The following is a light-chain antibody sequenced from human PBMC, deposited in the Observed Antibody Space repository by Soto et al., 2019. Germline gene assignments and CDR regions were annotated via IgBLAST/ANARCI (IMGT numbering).Light chain of an antibody. CDR3: QQYNSYWT. CDR2: KAS. V-gene: IGKV1-5*03. Sequence: DIQMTQSPSTLSASLGDRVTITCRASPSISTWLAWYQQKPGKAPKLLIYKASSLESGVPSRFSGSGSGTEFTLTISSLQPEDFGTYYCQQYNSYWTFGQGTKVEIK. J-gene: IGKJ1*01. CDR1: PSISTW.